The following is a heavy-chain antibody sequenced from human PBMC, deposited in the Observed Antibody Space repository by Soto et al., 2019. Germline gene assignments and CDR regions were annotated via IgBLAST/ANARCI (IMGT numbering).Heavy chain of an antibody. J-gene: IGHJ5*02. CDR2: ISAYNGNT. CDR3: ATDLGGGYCSGGSCSLGSNRFDA. CDR1: GYTFTSYG. D-gene: IGHD2-15*01. V-gene: IGHV1-18*01. Sequence: ASVKVSCKASGYTFTSYGISWVRQAPGQGLERMGWISAYNGNTNYAQKLQGRVTMTTDTSTSTAYKELRSLRSDDTAVYYCATDLGGGYCSGGSCSLGSNRFDAWGQGTLVSVTS.